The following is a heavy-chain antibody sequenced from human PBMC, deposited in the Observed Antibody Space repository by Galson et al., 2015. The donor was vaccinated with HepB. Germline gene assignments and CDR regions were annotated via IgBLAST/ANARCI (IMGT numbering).Heavy chain of an antibody. V-gene: IGHV3-11*01. CDR1: GFTFSDYY. CDR2: ISSSGSTI. CDR3: ARDGPQYYDFWSGYYYYYYMDV. J-gene: IGHJ6*03. Sequence: SLRLSCAASGFTFSDYYMSWIRQAPGKGLEWVSYISSSGSTIYYADSVKGRFTISRDNAKNSLYLQMNSLRAEDTAVYYCARDGPQYYDFWSGYYYYYYMDVWGKGTTVTVSS. D-gene: IGHD3-3*01.